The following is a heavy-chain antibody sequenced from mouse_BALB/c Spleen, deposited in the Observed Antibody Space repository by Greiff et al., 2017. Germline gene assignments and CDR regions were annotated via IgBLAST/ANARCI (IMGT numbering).Heavy chain of an antibody. CDR1: GFSLTSYG. D-gene: IGHD2-4*01. J-gene: IGHJ4*01. V-gene: IGHV2-2*02. CDR3: ARNLDDYDGYAMDY. CDR2: IWSGGST. Sequence: VQLQQSGPGLVQPSQSLSITCTVSGFSLTSYGVHWVRQSPGKGLEWLGVIWSGGSTDYNAAFISRLSISKDNSKSQVFFKMNSLQANDTAIYYCARNLDDYDGYAMDYWGQGTSVTVSS.